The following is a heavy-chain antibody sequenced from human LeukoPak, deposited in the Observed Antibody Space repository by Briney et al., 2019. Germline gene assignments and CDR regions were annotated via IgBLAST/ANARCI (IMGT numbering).Heavy chain of an antibody. D-gene: IGHD4-23*01. V-gene: IGHV1-69*01. CDR3: ARDGYGGNPGNY. CDR2: IIPIFGTA. Sequence: GSSVKVSCKASGGTFSSYAISWVRQAPGQGLEWMGGIIPIFGTANYAQKFQGRVTITADESTSTAYIELSSLRSEDTAVYYCARDGYGGNPGNYWGQGTLVTVSS. J-gene: IGHJ4*02. CDR1: GGTFSSYA.